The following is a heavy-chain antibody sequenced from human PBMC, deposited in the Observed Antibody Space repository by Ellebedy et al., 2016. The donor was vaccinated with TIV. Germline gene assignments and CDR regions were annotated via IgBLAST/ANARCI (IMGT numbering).Heavy chain of an antibody. CDR2: IRSKTHGEAT. D-gene: IGHD1-26*01. J-gene: IGHJ4*02. V-gene: IGHV3-49*03. CDR3: TRKGTGSNYLAN. Sequence: GESLKISXTASGFTFSDYAMIWFRQAPGQGLEWVGFIRSKTHGEATEFAASVKGRFTISRDDSKSIAYLQMNSLKTDDTAVYFCTRKGTGSNYLANWGQGTLVTGSS. CDR1: GFTFSDYA.